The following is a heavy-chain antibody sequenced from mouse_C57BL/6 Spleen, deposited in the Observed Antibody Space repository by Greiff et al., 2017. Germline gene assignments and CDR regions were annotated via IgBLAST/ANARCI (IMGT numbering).Heavy chain of an antibody. CDR1: GYAFSSSW. CDR2: IYPGDGDT. D-gene: IGHD3-3*01. Sequence: QVQLQQSGPELVKPGASVKISCKASGYAFSSSWMNWVKQRPGKGLEWIGRIYPGDGDTNYNGKFKGKATLTADKSSSTAYMQLSSLTSEDSAVYFCARCWGTKGCDYWGQGTTLTVSS. CDR3: ARCWGTKGCDY. J-gene: IGHJ2*01. V-gene: IGHV1-82*01.